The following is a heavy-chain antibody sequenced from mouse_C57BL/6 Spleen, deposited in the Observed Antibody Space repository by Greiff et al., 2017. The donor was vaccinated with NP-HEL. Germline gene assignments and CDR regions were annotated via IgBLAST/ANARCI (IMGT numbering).Heavy chain of an antibody. V-gene: IGHV1-9*01. CDR3: ARMADDYDGHSHYYAMDY. CDR1: GYTFTGYW. CDR2: ILPGSGST. D-gene: IGHD2-4*01. Sequence: QVQLQQSGAELMKPGASVKLSCKATGYTFTGYWIEWVKQRPGHGLEWIGEILPGSGSTNYNEKVKGKATFTADTSSNTAYMQHSSLKTEDSAIYYCARMADDYDGHSHYYAMDYWGQGTSVTVSS. J-gene: IGHJ4*01.